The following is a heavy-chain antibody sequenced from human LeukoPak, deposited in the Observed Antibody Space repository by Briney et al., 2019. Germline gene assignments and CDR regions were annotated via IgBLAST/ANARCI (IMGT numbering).Heavy chain of an antibody. V-gene: IGHV3-21*01. J-gene: IGHJ4*02. CDR1: GFTFSSYS. CDR2: ISSSSSYI. CDR3: ASGLGSGWYFDY. Sequence: GGSLRLSCAASGFTFSSYSMNWVRQAPGKGLEWVSSISSSSSYIYYADSVKGRFTISRDNAKNSLYLQINSLRAEDTAVYYCASGLGSGWYFDYWGQGTLVSVSS. D-gene: IGHD6-19*01.